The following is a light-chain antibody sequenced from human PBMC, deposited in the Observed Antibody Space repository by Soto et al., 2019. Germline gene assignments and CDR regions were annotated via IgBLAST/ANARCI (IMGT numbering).Light chain of an antibody. CDR2: GAS. J-gene: IGKJ5*01. CDR1: ESVSTN. Sequence: EIVLTQSPATLSLAPGERVTLSCRASESVSTNLAWYQQKPGQAPRLLIYGASTRATGIPARFSGSGSGTEFTLTISSLQSEDFAVYYCQQFHNWPPITFGQGTRLEIK. V-gene: IGKV3-15*01. CDR3: QQFHNWPPIT.